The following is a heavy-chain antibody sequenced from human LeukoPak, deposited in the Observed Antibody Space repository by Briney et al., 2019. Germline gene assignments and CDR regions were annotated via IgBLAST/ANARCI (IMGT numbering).Heavy chain of an antibody. CDR1: GFTFTSSA. V-gene: IGHV1-58*02. CDR3: AAPDIAAAGGSDYCYGMDV. D-gene: IGHD6-13*01. J-gene: IGHJ6*02. Sequence: GASVKVSCKASGFTFTSSAMQWVRQARGQRLEWIGWIVVGSGNTNYAQKFQERVTITRDMSTSTAYMELSSLRSEDTAVYYCAAPDIAAAGGSDYCYGMDVWGQGTTVAVSS. CDR2: IVVGSGNT.